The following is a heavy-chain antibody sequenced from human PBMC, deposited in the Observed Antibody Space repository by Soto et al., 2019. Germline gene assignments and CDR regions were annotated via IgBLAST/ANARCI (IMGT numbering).Heavy chain of an antibody. J-gene: IGHJ4*02. Sequence: EVQLVESGGDFVKPGGSLRVSCAVSGFSFSNAWMSWVRQAPGKGLEWVGRIKSRADGGTTDYTAPVKGRFTISSDDSKNTVFLQMNSLKTEDTAVYYCTAHLGEFFTLDYWGQGTLVTVSS. CDR1: GFSFSNAW. CDR2: IKSRADGGTT. V-gene: IGHV3-15*01. D-gene: IGHD3-16*01. CDR3: TAHLGEFFTLDY.